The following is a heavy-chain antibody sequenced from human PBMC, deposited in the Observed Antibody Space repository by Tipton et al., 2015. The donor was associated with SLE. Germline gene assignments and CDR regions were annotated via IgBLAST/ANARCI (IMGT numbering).Heavy chain of an antibody. CDR1: GGSMRNYY. J-gene: IGHJ5*02. Sequence: TLSLTCTVSGGSMRNYYWSWIRQPPGKGLEWIGSIFYTGSTNYNPSLKSRVTMSVDRAENHFSLKLRSVTAADTAVYYCARHAGGVGATPWGQGTLVSVSS. CDR2: IFYTGST. D-gene: IGHD1-26*01. CDR3: ARHAGGVGATP. V-gene: IGHV4-59*08.